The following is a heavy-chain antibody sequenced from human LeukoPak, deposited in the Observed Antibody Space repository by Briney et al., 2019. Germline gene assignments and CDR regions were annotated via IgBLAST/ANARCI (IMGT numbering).Heavy chain of an antibody. CDR1: AFIFSSYG. CDR2: IQYDGSNK. J-gene: IGHJ4*02. Sequence: GGSLRLSCAASAFIFSSYGMHWVRQAPGKGLEWVAYIQYDGSNKQYADSVKGRFSISRDSSKNVLYLQMNSLRAEDTAVYYCAKVRWGSDNALDSWGQGTLVTGSS. D-gene: IGHD3-16*01. V-gene: IGHV3-30*02. CDR3: AKVRWGSDNALDS.